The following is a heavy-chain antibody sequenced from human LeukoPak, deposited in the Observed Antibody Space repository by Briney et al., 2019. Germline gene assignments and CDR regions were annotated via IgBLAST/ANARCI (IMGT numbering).Heavy chain of an antibody. CDR1: GGTFSSYA. CDR3: ARDKFRLDY. Sequence: ASVKVSCKASGGTFSSYAISWVRQAPGQGREWMGRIIPILGIANYTQKFQGRVTITADKSTSTAYTELSSLRSEDTAVYYCARDKFRLDYWGQGTLVTVSS. CDR2: IIPILGIA. J-gene: IGHJ4*02. V-gene: IGHV1-69*04.